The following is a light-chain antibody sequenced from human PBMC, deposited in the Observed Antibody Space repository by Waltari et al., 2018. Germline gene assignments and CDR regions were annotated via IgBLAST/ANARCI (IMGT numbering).Light chain of an antibody. V-gene: IGLV3-1*01. CDR1: NFGDQS. CDR2: QDT. CDR3: LVWDTSSYV. J-gene: IGLJ1*01. Sequence: SYVLTQPPSVSVSPGQTARLRCSGANFGDQSVSWYQQKPGQSPVLVIFQDTKRPSGMPERFSGSTSGNTATLTISGTQPMDEADYYCLVWDTSSYVFGTGTKVTVL.